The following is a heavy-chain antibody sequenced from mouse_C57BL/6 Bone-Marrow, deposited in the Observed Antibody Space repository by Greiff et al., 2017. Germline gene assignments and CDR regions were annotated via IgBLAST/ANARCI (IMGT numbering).Heavy chain of an antibody. D-gene: IGHD2-4*01. CDR2: INPSSGYT. V-gene: IGHV1-4*01. Sequence: VQLQQSGAELVRPGASVKLSCKASGYTFTSYTMHWVKQRPGQGLEWIGYINPSSGYTKYKQKVKDKATLTADKSSSTAYMQLSSLTSEDSAVFYCSRSKDYDRRDFDYWGQGTALTVSA. CDR3: SRSKDYDRRDFDY. CDR1: GYTFTSYT. J-gene: IGHJ2*01.